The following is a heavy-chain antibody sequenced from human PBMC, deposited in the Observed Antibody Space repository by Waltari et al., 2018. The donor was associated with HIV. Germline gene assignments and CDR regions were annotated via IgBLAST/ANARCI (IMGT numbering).Heavy chain of an antibody. V-gene: IGHV3-48*03. J-gene: IGHJ4*02. Sequence: EVQLVQSGGGLVQPGGSLRLSCAASGFRFSSYEMHWVRQAPGKGLEWVSYISTTGSTVYYADSVKGRFTISRDNAKKSLYPQMNSLRAEDTAVYYCTRGLRLLRSILPFDYWGQGTLVPVSS. CDR1: GFRFSSYE. CDR3: TRGLRLLRSILPFDY. CDR2: ISTTGSTV. D-gene: IGHD1-26*01.